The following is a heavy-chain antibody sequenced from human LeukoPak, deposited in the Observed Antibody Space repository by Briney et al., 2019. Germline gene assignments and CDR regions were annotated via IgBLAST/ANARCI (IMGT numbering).Heavy chain of an antibody. V-gene: IGHV3-7*01. Sequence: GGSLRLSCAASGFTFSNYWMTWVRLAPGKGLEWVANIKHDGSEESYVDSVKGRFTISRDNAKNSLYLQMNSLRAEDTAVYYCARELAAAAVWGQGTMVTVSS. CDR2: IKHDGSEE. J-gene: IGHJ3*01. D-gene: IGHD6-13*01. CDR1: GFTFSNYW. CDR3: ARELAAAAV.